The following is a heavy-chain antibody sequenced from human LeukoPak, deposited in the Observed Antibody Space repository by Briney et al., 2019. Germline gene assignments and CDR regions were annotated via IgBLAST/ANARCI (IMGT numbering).Heavy chain of an antibody. D-gene: IGHD2-2*01. CDR1: GFTFSSYS. V-gene: IGHV3-21*04. CDR2: ISSSSSDI. Sequence: GGSLRLSCAASGFTFSSYSMNWVRQAPGKGLEWVSSISSSSSDIYYADSVKGRFTISRDNAKSSLYLQMNSLRAEDTAVYYCATYCSSTSCYWSNWYFDLWGRGTLVTVSS. CDR3: ATYCSSTSCYWSNWYFDL. J-gene: IGHJ2*01.